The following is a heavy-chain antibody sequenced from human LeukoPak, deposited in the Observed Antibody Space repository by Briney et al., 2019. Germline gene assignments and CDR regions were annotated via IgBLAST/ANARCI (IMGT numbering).Heavy chain of an antibody. CDR3: AKAPHSSYDSSGYYLDY. V-gene: IGHV3-30*02. CDR1: GFTFSSYG. J-gene: IGHJ4*02. Sequence: GGSLRLSCAASGFTFSSYGMHWVRQAPGKGLEWVAFIRYDGSNKYYADSVKGRFTISRDNSKNTLYLQMNSLRAEDTAVYYCAKAPHSSYDSSGYYLDYWGQGTLVTVSS. D-gene: IGHD3-22*01. CDR2: IRYDGSNK.